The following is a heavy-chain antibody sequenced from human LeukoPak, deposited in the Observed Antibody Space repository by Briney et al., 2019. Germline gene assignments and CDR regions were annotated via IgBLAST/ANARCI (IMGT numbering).Heavy chain of an antibody. J-gene: IGHJ4*02. CDR1: GGSFSGYY. Sequence: PSETLSLTCAVYGGSFSGYYWSWIRQPPGKGLEWIGEINHSGSTNYNPSLKSRVTISVDTSKNQFSLKLSSVTAADTAVYYCARGRPGKGSQFDYWGQGTLVTVSS. CDR2: INHSGST. V-gene: IGHV4-34*01. CDR3: ARGRPGKGSQFDY. D-gene: IGHD3-10*01.